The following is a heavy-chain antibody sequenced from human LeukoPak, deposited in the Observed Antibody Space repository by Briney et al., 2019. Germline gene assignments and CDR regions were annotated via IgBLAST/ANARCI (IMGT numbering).Heavy chain of an antibody. CDR1: GFTVSSNH. D-gene: IGHD3-22*01. CDR3: ARGRPYYYDSSGYNDY. CDR2: ISSSGSTI. Sequence: LPGGSLRLSCAASGFTVSSNHMNWVRQAPGKGLEWVSYISSSGSTIYYADSVKGRFTISRDNAKNSLYLQMNSLRAEDTAVYYCARGRPYYYDSSGYNDYWGQGTLVTVSS. V-gene: IGHV3-48*03. J-gene: IGHJ4*02.